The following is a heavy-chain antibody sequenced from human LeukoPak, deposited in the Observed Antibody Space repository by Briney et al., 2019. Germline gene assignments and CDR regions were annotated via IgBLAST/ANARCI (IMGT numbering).Heavy chain of an antibody. CDR1: GGTFSSYA. V-gene: IGHV1-69*04. D-gene: IGHD3-22*01. CDR2: IIPILGIA. J-gene: IGHJ4*02. CDR3: AREQQDPHYYDSSGYYFDY. Sequence: GASVKVSCKASGGTFSSYAISWVRQAPGQGLEWMGRIIPILGIANYAQKFQGRVTITADKSTSTAYMELSSLRSEDTAVYYCAREQQDPHYYDSSGYYFDYWGQGTLVTVSS.